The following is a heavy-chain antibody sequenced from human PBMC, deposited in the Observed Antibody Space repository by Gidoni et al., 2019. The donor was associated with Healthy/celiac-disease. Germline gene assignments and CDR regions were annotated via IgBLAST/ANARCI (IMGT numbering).Heavy chain of an antibody. CDR3: AKDSGVVVISPLDY. Sequence: EVQLLESGGGLVQPGGSLRLSCAASGFTFSSDAMSWVRQAPGKGLEWVSAISGSGGSTYYGDSVKGRFTISRDNSKNTLYLQMNSLRAEDTAVYYCAKDSGVVVISPLDYWGQGTLVTVSS. D-gene: IGHD3-22*01. J-gene: IGHJ4*02. V-gene: IGHV3-23*01. CDR1: GFTFSSDA. CDR2: ISGSGGST.